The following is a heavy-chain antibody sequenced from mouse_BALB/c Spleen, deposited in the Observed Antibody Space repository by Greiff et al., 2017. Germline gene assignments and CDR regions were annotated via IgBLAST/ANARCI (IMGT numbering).Heavy chain of an antibody. CDR3: ARYYGNYLYYAMDY. V-gene: IGHV1-80*01. D-gene: IGHD2-1*01. CDR1: GYAFSRYW. Sequence: VQLQESGAELVRPGSSVKISCKASGYAFSRYWMNWVKQRPGQGLEWIGQIYPGDGDTNYNGKFKGKATLTADKSSSTAYMQLSSLTSEDSAVYFCARYYGNYLYYAMDYWGQGTSVTVSS. CDR2: IYPGDGDT. J-gene: IGHJ4*01.